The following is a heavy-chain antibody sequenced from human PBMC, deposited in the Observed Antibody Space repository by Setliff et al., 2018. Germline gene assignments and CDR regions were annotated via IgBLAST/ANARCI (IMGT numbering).Heavy chain of an antibody. CDR3: AASVGGAPYYYGLDV. CDR2: ITAGNGDT. J-gene: IGHJ6*02. V-gene: IGHV1-3*01. Sequence: ASVKVSCKTSGYSFSDSAVNWVRQAPGQGLEWMGWITAGNGDTKYSQKFQGRITITRDTSASTFYMELSSLRSEDTALYSCAASVGGAPYYYGLDVWGQGTTVTVSS. D-gene: IGHD2-15*01. CDR1: GYSFSDSA.